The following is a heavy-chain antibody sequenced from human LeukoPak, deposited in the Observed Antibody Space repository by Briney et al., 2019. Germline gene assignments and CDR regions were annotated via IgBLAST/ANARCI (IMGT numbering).Heavy chain of an antibody. CDR2: ISSSSSTI. D-gene: IGHD6-19*01. Sequence: GGSLRLSCAASEFTFNTYSMNWVRQAPGKGLEWVSYISSSSSTIYYADFVKGRFTISRDNAKNSLYLQMNSLRAEDTAVYYCARRGVSSGWPNYYYYYMDVWGKGTTVTVSS. V-gene: IGHV3-48*01. J-gene: IGHJ6*03. CDR1: EFTFNTYS. CDR3: ARRGVSSGWPNYYYYYMDV.